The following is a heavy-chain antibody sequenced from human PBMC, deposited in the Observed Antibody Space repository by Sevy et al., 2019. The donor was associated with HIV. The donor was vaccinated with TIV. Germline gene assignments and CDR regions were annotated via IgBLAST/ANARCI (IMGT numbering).Heavy chain of an antibody. CDR1: GYSISSGYY. V-gene: IGHV4-38-2*01. Sequence: SETLSLTCAVSGYSISSGYYWGWIRQPPGKGLEWIGSIYHSGSTYYNASLKSRVTISVDTSKNQFSLKLSSVTAADTAVYYCASNLPEDGDYWGQGTLVTVSS. CDR2: IYHSGST. D-gene: IGHD2-15*01. J-gene: IGHJ4*02. CDR3: ASNLPEDGDY.